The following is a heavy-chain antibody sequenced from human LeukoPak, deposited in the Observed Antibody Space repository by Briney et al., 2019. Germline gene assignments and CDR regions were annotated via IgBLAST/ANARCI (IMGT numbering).Heavy chain of an antibody. D-gene: IGHD4-17*01. CDR3: TTANGEKTWAYDY. V-gene: IGHV3-15*07. CDR2: IKSKVDGGTT. Sequence: PGGSLRLSCAASGFPFTNAWMNWVRQAPGKGLEGVGHIKSKVDGGTTDYAAPVKGTFTISRDDSRNTVYLQMNSLKTEDTAVYYCTTANGEKTWAYDYWGQGTLVTVSS. J-gene: IGHJ4*02. CDR1: GFPFTNAW.